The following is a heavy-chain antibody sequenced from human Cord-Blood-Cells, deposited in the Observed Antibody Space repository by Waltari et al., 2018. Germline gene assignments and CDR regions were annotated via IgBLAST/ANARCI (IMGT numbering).Heavy chain of an antibody. CDR3: ARFLEWLYYFDY. V-gene: IGHV4-39*01. Sequence: QLQLQESGPGLVKPSETLSLTCTVSGGSISSSSYYWGWIRQPPGKGLEWIGSIYYSGSTYYNPSRKRRVTISVETSKNQFSLKLSSVTAADTAVYYCARFLEWLYYFDYWGQGTLVTVSS. D-gene: IGHD3-3*01. CDR1: GGSISSSSYY. CDR2: IYYSGST. J-gene: IGHJ4*02.